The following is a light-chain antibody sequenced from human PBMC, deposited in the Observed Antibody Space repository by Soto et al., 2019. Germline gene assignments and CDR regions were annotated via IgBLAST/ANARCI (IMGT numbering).Light chain of an antibody. J-gene: IGKJ1*01. CDR1: QSVSSSY. CDR2: GAS. Sequence: IVVTQSPGTLSLSPGERATLSCRASQSVSSSYLAWYQQKPGQAPRLLIYGASSRATGIPDRFSGSGSGTDFTLTISRLEPEDFAVYYCQQYGSSSWTFGQGTKVDIK. CDR3: QQYGSSSWT. V-gene: IGKV3-20*01.